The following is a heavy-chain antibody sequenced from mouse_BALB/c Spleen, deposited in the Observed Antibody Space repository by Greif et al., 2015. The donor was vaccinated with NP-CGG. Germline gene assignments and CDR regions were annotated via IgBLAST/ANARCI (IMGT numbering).Heavy chain of an antibody. CDR2: ISSGGST. J-gene: IGHJ4*01. CDR1: GFTFSSYA. CDR3: ARWYAMDY. V-gene: IGHV5-6-5*01. Sequence: EVKVVESGGGLVKPGGSLKLSCAASGFTFSSYAMSWVRPTPEKRLEWVASISSGGSTYYPDSVKGRFTISRDNARNILYLQMSSLRSEDTAMYYCARWYAMDYWGQGTSVTVSS.